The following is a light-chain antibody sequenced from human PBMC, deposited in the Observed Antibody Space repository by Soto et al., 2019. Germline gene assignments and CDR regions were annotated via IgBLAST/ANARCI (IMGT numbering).Light chain of an antibody. J-gene: IGKJ4*01. Sequence: EIVLTQSPATLSVSPGERATLSYRASQSVGNNFAWYQQKPGLAPRLLIFATSTRATGVPARFSGSGSGTEFTLTISSLQSEDFALYYCQQYGDWPLTFGGGAKVEIE. CDR1: QSVGNN. V-gene: IGKV3-15*01. CDR3: QQYGDWPLT. CDR2: ATS.